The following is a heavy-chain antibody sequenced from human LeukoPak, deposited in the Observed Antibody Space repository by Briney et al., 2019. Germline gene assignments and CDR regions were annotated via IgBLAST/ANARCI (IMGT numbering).Heavy chain of an antibody. D-gene: IGHD4-17*01. CDR1: GGSISSGDYF. CDR3: ARAFGSTVTTTFDY. V-gene: IGHV4-30-4*01. Sequence: SETLSLTCTVSGGSISSGDYFWSWIRQPPGKGLEWIGYIHYSGSTYYNPSLKSRVTISVDTSKNQSSLKLSSVTAAVTAVYYCARAFGSTVTTTFDYWGQGTLVTVSS. J-gene: IGHJ4*02. CDR2: IHYSGST.